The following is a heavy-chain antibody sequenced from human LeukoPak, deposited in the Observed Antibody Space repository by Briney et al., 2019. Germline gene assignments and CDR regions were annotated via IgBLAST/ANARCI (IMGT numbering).Heavy chain of an antibody. CDR1: DGSIRNSY. CDR2: IVYSGIT. D-gene: IGHD2-2*01. Sequence: SETLSLTCTLSDGSIRNSYWHWIRQPPGKGLEWIGSIVYSGITNYNGSLKSRVTISVDTFKHHFSLKVTSMTLADTAVYYCARGLATPATMPFYMDVWGKGTTVILSS. CDR3: ARGLATPATMPFYMDV. V-gene: IGHV4-59*01. J-gene: IGHJ6*03.